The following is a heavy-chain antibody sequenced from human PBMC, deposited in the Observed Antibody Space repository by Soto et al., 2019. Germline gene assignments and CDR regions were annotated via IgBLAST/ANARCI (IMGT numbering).Heavy chain of an antibody. J-gene: IGHJ5*02. Sequence: SETLSLTCTVSGGSISSYYWSWIRQPPGKGLEWIGYIYYSGSTNYNPSLKSRVTISVDTSKNQFSLKLSSVTAADAAVYYCAREWVVPAAGENLLYNWFDPWGQGTLVTVSS. V-gene: IGHV4-59*12. D-gene: IGHD2-2*01. CDR3: AREWVVPAAGENLLYNWFDP. CDR1: GGSISSYY. CDR2: IYYSGST.